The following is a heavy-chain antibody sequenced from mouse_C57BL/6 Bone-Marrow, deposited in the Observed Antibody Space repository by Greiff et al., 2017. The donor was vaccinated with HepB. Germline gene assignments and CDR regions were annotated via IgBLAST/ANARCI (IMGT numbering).Heavy chain of an antibody. CDR1: GFTFSSYA. Sequence: EVQLVESGGGLVKPGGSLKLSCAASGFTFSSYAMSWVRQTPEKRLGWVATISDGGSYTYYPDNVKGRFTISRDNANNNLYLQLSHLKSEGTAMYYCAREGVTPSIYWYFDVWGTGTTVTVSS. CDR2: ISDGGSYT. D-gene: IGHD2-2*01. V-gene: IGHV5-4*01. CDR3: AREGVTPSIYWYFDV. J-gene: IGHJ1*03.